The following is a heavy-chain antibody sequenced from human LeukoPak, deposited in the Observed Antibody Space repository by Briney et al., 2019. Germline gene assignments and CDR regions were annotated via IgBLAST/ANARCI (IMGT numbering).Heavy chain of an antibody. CDR2: VSKSGST. D-gene: IGHD3-16*01. Sequence: SETLSLTCTVSGDSISSRFWTWIRQAPGKGLEWLGYVSKSGSTNYNPSLQSRITISLDTSKNQFSLKLTSVTASDTAVYFCARDDYGVFDAFDVWGQGTVVTVSS. J-gene: IGHJ3*01. CDR1: GDSISSRF. CDR3: ARDDYGVFDAFDV. V-gene: IGHV4-4*08.